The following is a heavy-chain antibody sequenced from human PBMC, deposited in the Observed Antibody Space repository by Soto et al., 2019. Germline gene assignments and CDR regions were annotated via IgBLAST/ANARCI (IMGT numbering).Heavy chain of an antibody. CDR1: GFSLSTSGVG. CDR3: AHSLIGYYYDSSGSNWFDP. J-gene: IGHJ5*02. CDR2: IYWDDDK. D-gene: IGHD3-22*01. Sequence: QITLKESGPTLVKPTQTLTLTCTFSGFSLSTSGVGVGWIRQPPGKALEWLALIYWDDDKRYSPSLKSRLTLTKDTSKHQVVLTMTNMDPVDTATYYCAHSLIGYYYDSSGSNWFDPWGQGTLVTVSS. V-gene: IGHV2-5*02.